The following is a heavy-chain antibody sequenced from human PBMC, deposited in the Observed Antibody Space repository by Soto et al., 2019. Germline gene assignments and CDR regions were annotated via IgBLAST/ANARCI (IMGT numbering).Heavy chain of an antibody. Sequence: SETLSLICAVSGGYISNGGFSWSWIRQPPGKGLEWIGYMYHSGSTYYNPSLKSRVTISIDRSKNQFSLKLSSVTAADTDVYYCARAPDYWGQGILVTFS. CDR3: ARAPDY. J-gene: IGHJ4*02. CDR1: GGYISNGGFS. V-gene: IGHV4-30-2*01. CDR2: MYHSGST.